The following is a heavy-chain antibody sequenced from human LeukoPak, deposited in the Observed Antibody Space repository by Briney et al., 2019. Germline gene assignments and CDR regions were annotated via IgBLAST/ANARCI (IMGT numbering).Heavy chain of an antibody. D-gene: IGHD6-13*01. CDR1: GGSFSGYY. CDR3: ARDIEAAGLFLDY. Sequence: SETLSLTCAAYGGSFSGYYWSWIRQPPGKGLEWIGEINHSGSTNYNPSLKSRVTISVDTSKNQFSLKLSSVTAEDTAVYYCARDIEAAGLFLDYWGQGTLVTVSS. V-gene: IGHV4-34*01. J-gene: IGHJ4*02. CDR2: INHSGST.